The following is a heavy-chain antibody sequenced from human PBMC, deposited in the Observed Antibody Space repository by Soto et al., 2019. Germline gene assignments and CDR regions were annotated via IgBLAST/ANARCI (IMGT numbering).Heavy chain of an antibody. V-gene: IGHV3-11*01. CDR2: ISSSGSTI. CDR1: GFTFSDYY. CDR3: ARATRRRWSDY. Sequence: QVQLVESGGGLVKPGGSLRLSCAASGFTFSDYYMSWIRQAPGKGLEWLSYISSSGSTIYYADSVKGRFTISRDNAKSSLYLQLNSLRAEDTGVYSCARATRRRWSDYWGQGTLVNVSS. J-gene: IGHJ4*02. D-gene: IGHD4-17*01.